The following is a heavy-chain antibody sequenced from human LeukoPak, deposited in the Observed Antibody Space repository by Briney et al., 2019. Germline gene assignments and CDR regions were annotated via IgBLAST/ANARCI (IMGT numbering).Heavy chain of an antibody. CDR1: GFTFRSYA. CDR2: IYSGGST. Sequence: GGSLRLSCAASGFTFRSYAMSWVRQAPGKGLEWVSVIYSGGSTYYAGSVKGRFTISRDNSKNTLYLQMNSLRAEDTAVYYCARSDGSGSYIQHWGQGTLVTVSS. J-gene: IGHJ1*01. D-gene: IGHD3-10*01. V-gene: IGHV3-66*02. CDR3: ARSDGSGSYIQH.